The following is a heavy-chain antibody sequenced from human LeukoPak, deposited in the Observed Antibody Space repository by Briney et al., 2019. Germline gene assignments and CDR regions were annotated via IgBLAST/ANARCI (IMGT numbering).Heavy chain of an antibody. CDR2: IYYSGST. Sequence: MPSETLSLTCTVSGGSISSYYWSWLRQPPGKGLEWIGYIYYSGSTNYNPSLKSRVTVSVDTSKNQFSLKLSSVTAADTAVYYCARTRYNWNLWGYFDYWGQGTLVTVSS. CDR1: GGSISSYY. D-gene: IGHD1-7*01. V-gene: IGHV4-59*08. J-gene: IGHJ4*02. CDR3: ARTRYNWNLWGYFDY.